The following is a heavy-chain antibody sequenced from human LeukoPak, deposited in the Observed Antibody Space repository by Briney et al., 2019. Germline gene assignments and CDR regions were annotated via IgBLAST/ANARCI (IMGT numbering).Heavy chain of an antibody. CDR1: GGSIRSYW. CDR2: IYYSEDT. CDR3: ARQTWLLDY. J-gene: IGHJ4*02. Sequence: PSETLSLTCTVSGGSIRSYWWSWIRQPPGKGLEWIGHIYYSEDTIYNPSLESRLAISLDTSKNQFSLSLNSVTAADTAVYYCARQTWLLDYWGQGILVTVSS. D-gene: IGHD5-12*01. V-gene: IGHV4-59*08.